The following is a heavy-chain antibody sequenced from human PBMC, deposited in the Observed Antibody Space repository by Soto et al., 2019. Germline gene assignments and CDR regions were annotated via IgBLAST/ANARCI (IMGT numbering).Heavy chain of an antibody. CDR2: IYYSGST. Sequence: SETLSLTCTVSGGSISSSSYYWGWIRQPPGKGLEWIGSIYYSGSTYYNPSLKSRVTISVDTSKNQFSLKLSSVTAADTAVYYCARHSLYCTNGVCPTSNNWFDPWGQGTLVTVSS. CDR1: GGSISSSSYY. J-gene: IGHJ5*02. CDR3: ARHSLYCTNGVCPTSNNWFDP. V-gene: IGHV4-39*01. D-gene: IGHD2-8*01.